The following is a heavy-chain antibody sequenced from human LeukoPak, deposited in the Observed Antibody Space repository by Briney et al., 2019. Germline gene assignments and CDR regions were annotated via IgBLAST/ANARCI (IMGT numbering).Heavy chain of an antibody. Sequence: ESLKISCKGSGYSFTNYRIGWVRQMPGKGLEWMGIIYPGDSETRYGPSFQGQVTISADKSISTAYLQWSSLKASDTAMYYCARDYYGSGSQRGMDAWGQGTTVTVSS. D-gene: IGHD3-10*01. CDR2: IYPGDSET. J-gene: IGHJ6*02. CDR3: ARDYYGSGSQRGMDA. CDR1: GYSFTNYR. V-gene: IGHV5-51*01.